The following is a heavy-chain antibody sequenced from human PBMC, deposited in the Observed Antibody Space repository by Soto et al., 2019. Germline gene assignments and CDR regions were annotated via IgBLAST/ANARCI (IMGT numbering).Heavy chain of an antibody. D-gene: IGHD3-10*01. CDR3: ARDKEEMVRGVIIIAGNWFDP. CDR1: GYTFTSYA. J-gene: IGHJ5*02. Sequence: ASVKVSCKASGYTFTSYAMHWVRQAPGQRLEWMGWINAGNGNTKYSQKFQGRVTITRDTSASTAYMELSSLRSEDTAVYYCARDKEEMVRGVIIIAGNWFDPWGQGTLVTVSS. V-gene: IGHV1-3*01. CDR2: INAGNGNT.